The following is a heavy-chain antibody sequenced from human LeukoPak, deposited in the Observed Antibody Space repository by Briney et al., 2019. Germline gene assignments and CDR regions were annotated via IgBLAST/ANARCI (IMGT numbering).Heavy chain of an antibody. Sequence: GASVNVSCKASGYTFTGYYMHWVRQAPGQGLGWMGWINPNSGGTNYAQKFQGGVTMTRDTSISTAYMELSSLRSDDTAVYYCATLDGGYNSGYWGQGSLVTVSS. V-gene: IGHV1-2*02. J-gene: IGHJ4*02. CDR2: INPNSGGT. D-gene: IGHD5-24*01. CDR3: ATLDGGYNSGY. CDR1: GYTFTGYY.